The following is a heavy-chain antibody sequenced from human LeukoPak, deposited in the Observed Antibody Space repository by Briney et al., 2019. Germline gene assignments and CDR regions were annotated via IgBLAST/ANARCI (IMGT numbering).Heavy chain of an antibody. CDR3: ARHPIAVAGTYFDY. V-gene: IGHV4-39*01. J-gene: IGHJ4*02. Sequence: SETLSLTCTVSGGSISSSSYYWGWIRQPPGKGLEWIGSIYYSGSTYYNPSLKSRVTISVDTSKNQFSLKLSSVTAADTAVYYCARHPIAVAGTYFDYWGQGTLVTVSP. CDR1: GGSISSSSYY. CDR2: IYYSGST. D-gene: IGHD6-19*01.